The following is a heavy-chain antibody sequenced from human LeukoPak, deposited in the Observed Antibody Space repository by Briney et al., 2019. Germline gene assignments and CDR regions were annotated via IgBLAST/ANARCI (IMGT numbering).Heavy chain of an antibody. D-gene: IGHD4-17*01. V-gene: IGHV4-30-2*01. Sequence: PSQTLSPTCAVSGGSISSGGYSWSWIRQPPGKGLEWIGYIYHSGSTYYNPSLKSRVTISVDRSKNQFSLKLSSVTAADTAVYYCARVHGDPYYYYGMDVWGQGTTVTVSS. J-gene: IGHJ6*02. CDR1: GGSISSGGYS. CDR3: ARVHGDPYYYYGMDV. CDR2: IYHSGST.